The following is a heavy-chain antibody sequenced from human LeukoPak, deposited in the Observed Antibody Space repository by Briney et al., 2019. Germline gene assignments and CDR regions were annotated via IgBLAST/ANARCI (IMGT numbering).Heavy chain of an antibody. Sequence: GGSLRLSCAPSGFTFSSYWMSWVRQAPGKGLEWVANIKQDGSEKYYVDSVKGRFTVSRDNAKNSLYLQMNSLRAEDTAVYYCARERLLNFDYWGQGTLVTVSS. J-gene: IGHJ4*02. D-gene: IGHD2-15*01. V-gene: IGHV3-7*01. CDR2: IKQDGSEK. CDR1: GFTFSSYW. CDR3: ARERLLNFDY.